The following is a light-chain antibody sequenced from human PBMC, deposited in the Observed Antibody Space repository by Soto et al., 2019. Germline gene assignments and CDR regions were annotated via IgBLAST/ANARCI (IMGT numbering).Light chain of an antibody. CDR2: KAS. CDR3: QQYNIYPWT. V-gene: IGKV1-5*03. J-gene: IGKJ1*01. Sequence: DIQMTQSPSTVSASVGDRVTITCRASQSISSWLAWYQQKPGKVPNLLIYKASSLESGVPSRFSGSGSGTEFTLTISSLQPDDFATYYCQQYNIYPWTFGQGTKVEIK. CDR1: QSISSW.